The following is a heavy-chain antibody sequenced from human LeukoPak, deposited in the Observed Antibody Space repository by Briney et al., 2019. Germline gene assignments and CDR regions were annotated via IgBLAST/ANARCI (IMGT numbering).Heavy chain of an antibody. D-gene: IGHD3-3*01. J-gene: IGHJ3*02. Sequence: PSETLSLTCIVSGYSISSGYYWGWIRQPPGKGLEWIGSIYHSGSTYYNPSLKSRVTISVDTSKNQFSLKLSSVTAADTAVYYCAREDFWSGYYTGSNAFDIWGQGTMVTVSS. V-gene: IGHV4-38-2*02. CDR2: IYHSGST. CDR1: GYSISSGYY. CDR3: AREDFWSGYYTGSNAFDI.